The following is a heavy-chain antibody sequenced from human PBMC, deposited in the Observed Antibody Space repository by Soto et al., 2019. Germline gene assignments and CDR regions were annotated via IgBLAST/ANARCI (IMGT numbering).Heavy chain of an antibody. J-gene: IGHJ4*02. CDR1: GFTFSSYD. CDR3: AKDKSTLMTHFGY. CDR2: ISYDGSNK. V-gene: IGHV3-30*18. D-gene: IGHD2-15*01. Sequence: GGSLRLSCAASGFTFSSYDMHWVRQAPGKGLEWVAVISYDGSNKYYADSVKGRFTISRDNSKNTLYLQMNSLRAEDTAVYYCAKDKSTLMTHFGYWGQGTLVTVSS.